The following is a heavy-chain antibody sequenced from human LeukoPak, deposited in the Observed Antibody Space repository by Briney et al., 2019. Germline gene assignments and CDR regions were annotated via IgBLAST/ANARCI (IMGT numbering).Heavy chain of an antibody. CDR1: GVSFSDYY. CDR2: INHNGNVN. CDR3: ARGGGLDV. Sequence: ETLSLTCAVYGVSFSDYYWSWIRQPPGKGLEWVASINHNGNVNYYVDSVKGRFTISRDNAKNSLYLQMSNLRAEDTAVYFCARGGGLDVWGQGATVTVSS. V-gene: IGHV3-7*03. J-gene: IGHJ6*02. D-gene: IGHD3-16*01.